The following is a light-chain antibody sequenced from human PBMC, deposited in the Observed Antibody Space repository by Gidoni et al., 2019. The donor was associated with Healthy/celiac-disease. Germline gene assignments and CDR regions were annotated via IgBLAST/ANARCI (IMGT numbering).Light chain of an antibody. CDR2: EVR. J-gene: IGLJ3*02. Sequence: QSALTQPASVSVSPGKSITISCTGTSSDVGSYNLFSWYQQHPGKAPKLMIYEVRKRPAGVSNRFSGSKSGNTASLTISGLQAEDEADYYCCSYAGSSTGVFGGGTKLTVL. CDR1: SSDVGSYNL. CDR3: CSYAGSSTGV. V-gene: IGLV2-23*02.